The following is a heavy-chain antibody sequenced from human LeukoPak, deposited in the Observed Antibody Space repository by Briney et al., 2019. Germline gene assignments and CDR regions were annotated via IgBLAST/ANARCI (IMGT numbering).Heavy chain of an antibody. V-gene: IGHV1-2*02. CDR1: GYTLSGYY. CDR2: TNPKSGGT. CDR3: TRELGCSGGSCYPDY. Sequence: GASVKGSCKASGYTLSGYYIHWVRQAPGQGLEWMGWTNPKSGGTHYAQKFQGRVTMTRDTSTTTAYMELSRLRSDDTAVYYCTRELGCSGGSCYPDYWGQGTLVTVSS. J-gene: IGHJ4*02. D-gene: IGHD2-15*01.